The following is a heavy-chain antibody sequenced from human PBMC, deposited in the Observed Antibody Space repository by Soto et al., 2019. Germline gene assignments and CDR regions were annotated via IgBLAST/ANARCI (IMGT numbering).Heavy chain of an antibody. V-gene: IGHV3-30*18. CDR2: ISHDGSNK. D-gene: IGHD2-2*01. Sequence: QVQLVESGGGVVQPGRSLRLSCAASGVTLSNYGMHWARQAPGKGLEWVAIISHDGSNKHYADSVKGRFTIYRDNSKNTLAMQLGRQGAEDTAVYYCAKGPGFWTSSDCHNDYYGMDVWGQGSTGTVSS. J-gene: IGHJ6*02. CDR3: AKGPGFWTSSDCHNDYYGMDV. CDR1: GVTLSNYG.